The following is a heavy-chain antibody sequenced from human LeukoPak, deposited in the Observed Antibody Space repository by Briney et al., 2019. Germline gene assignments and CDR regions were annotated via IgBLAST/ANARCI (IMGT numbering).Heavy chain of an antibody. D-gene: IGHD3-10*01. V-gene: IGHV4-59*01. CDR2: IYYSGST. CDR3: ATTMVRGVMGPYYFDY. CDR1: GGSTSSYY. Sequence: PSETLSLTCTVSGGSTSSYYWSWIRQPPGKGLEWIGYIYYSGSTNYNPSLKSRVTISVDTSKNQFSLKLSSVTAADTAVYYCATTMVRGVMGPYYFDYWGQGTLVTVSS. J-gene: IGHJ4*02.